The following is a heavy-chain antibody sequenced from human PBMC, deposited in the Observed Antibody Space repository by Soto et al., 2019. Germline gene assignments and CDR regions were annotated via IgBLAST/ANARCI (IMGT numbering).Heavy chain of an antibody. CDR1: GFTFSNYA. D-gene: IGHD3-10*01. J-gene: IGHJ4*02. CDR2: ISSSGSGT. V-gene: IGHV3-23*01. Sequence: PGGSLRLSCAASGFTFSNYAMSWVRQAPGKGLEWVSGISSSGSGTYHADSVKGRFTVSRDNSKNTLYLQMNSLRAEDTAVYYCAKLSSEFVDYWGQGTLVTVSS. CDR3: AKLSSEFVDY.